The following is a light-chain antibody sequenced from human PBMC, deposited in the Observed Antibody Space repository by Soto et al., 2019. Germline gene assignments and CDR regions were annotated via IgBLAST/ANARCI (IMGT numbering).Light chain of an antibody. J-gene: IGLJ1*01. Sequence: SVLTQPASVSGSPGQSITISCTGTSSDVGNYNYVSWYQQYPGRVPKLLIYMVSNRPSGVSNRFSGSKSGNTASLTISGLQAEDEADYFCTPPTPGSLYVFGTGTKVTVL. CDR1: SSDVGNYNY. V-gene: IGLV2-14*01. CDR3: TPPTPGSLYV. CDR2: MVS.